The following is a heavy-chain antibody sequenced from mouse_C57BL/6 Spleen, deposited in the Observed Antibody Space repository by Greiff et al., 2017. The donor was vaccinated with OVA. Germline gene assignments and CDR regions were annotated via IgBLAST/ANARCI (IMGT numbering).Heavy chain of an antibody. CDR2: IWSGGST. Sequence: VHLVESGPGLVQPSQSLSITCTVSGFSLTSYGVHWVRQSPGKGLEWLGVIWSGGSTDYNAAFISRLSISKDNSKSQVFFKMNSLQADDTAIYYCARNSAGFAYWGQGTLVTVSA. V-gene: IGHV2-2*01. J-gene: IGHJ3*01. CDR1: GFSLTSYG. CDR3: ARNSAGFAY. D-gene: IGHD1-2*01.